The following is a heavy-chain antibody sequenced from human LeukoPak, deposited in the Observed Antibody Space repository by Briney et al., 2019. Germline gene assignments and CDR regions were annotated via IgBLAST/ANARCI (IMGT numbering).Heavy chain of an antibody. Sequence: GGSLRLSCAASGFTFSSYWMSWVRQAPGKGLEWVSSISSSSSYIYYADSVKGRFTISRDNAKNSLYLQMNSLRAEDTAVYYCARESLHYYDSSGPCGYWGQGTLVTVSS. J-gene: IGHJ4*02. V-gene: IGHV3-21*01. CDR3: ARESLHYYDSSGPCGY. D-gene: IGHD3-22*01. CDR2: ISSSSSYI. CDR1: GFTFSSYW.